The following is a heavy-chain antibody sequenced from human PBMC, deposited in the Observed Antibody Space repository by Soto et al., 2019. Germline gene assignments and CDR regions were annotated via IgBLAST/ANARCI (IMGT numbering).Heavy chain of an antibody. CDR3: VKDKWYNNTWYLDY. CDR1: GFSFSISP. J-gene: IGHJ4*02. V-gene: IGHV3-30-3*01. CDR2: ISYDGTNK. D-gene: IGHD6-13*01. Sequence: GGSLRLSCAASGFSFSISPMHWVRQAPGKGPEWVALISYDGTNKFYADSVKGRFTISRDNSKSTLYLQVDSLRPEDTALYYCVKDKWYNNTWYLDYWGQGTLVTVSS.